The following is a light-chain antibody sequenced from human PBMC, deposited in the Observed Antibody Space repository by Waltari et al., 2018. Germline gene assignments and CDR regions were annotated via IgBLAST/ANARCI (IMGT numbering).Light chain of an antibody. V-gene: IGKV6-21*01. CDR2: YAS. Sequence: EIVLTQSPDFQFVTPKEKVTITCRASQSIGDRLHWYQQKPGQSPNLLIKYASQSFSGVPSRFSGSGSGTDFTLTINSLEAEDAATYYCHHSSGLPYTFGQGTKLEIK. J-gene: IGKJ2*01. CDR3: HHSSGLPYT. CDR1: QSIGDR.